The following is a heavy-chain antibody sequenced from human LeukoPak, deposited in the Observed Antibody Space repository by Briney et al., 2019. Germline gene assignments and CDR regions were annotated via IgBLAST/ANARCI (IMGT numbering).Heavy chain of an antibody. V-gene: IGHV4-34*01. CDR3: ARGPRPYYCGSGKVDY. CDR1: GGSFSGYY. Sequence: SETLSLTCAVYGGSFSGYYWSWIRQPPGKGLEWIGEINHSGSTNYNPSLKSRVTISVDTSKNQFSLKLSSVTAADTAVYYCARGPRPYYCGSGKVDYWGQGTLVTVSS. D-gene: IGHD3-10*01. CDR2: INHSGST. J-gene: IGHJ4*02.